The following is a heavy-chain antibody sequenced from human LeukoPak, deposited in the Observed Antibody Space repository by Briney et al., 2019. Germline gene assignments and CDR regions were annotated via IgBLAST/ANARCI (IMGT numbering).Heavy chain of an antibody. CDR2: INHSGST. J-gene: IGHJ4*02. Sequence: SETLSLTCTVSGGSISTYYWSWIRQPPGKGLEWIGEINHSGSTNYNPSLKSRVTISVDTSKNQFSLKLSSVTAADTAVYYCARGHRSWYSYFDYWGQGTLVTVSS. CDR1: GGSISTYY. D-gene: IGHD6-13*01. V-gene: IGHV4-34*01. CDR3: ARGHRSWYSYFDY.